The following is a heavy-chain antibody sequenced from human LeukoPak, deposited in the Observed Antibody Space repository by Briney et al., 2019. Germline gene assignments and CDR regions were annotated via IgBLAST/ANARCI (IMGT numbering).Heavy chain of an antibody. J-gene: IGHJ3*02. D-gene: IGHD1-26*01. Sequence: PSETLSLTCAVYGGSFGGYYWGWIRHPPGKGLGWIGEINHSGSTNYNPSLKSRVTISVDTSKNQFSLKLSSVTAADTAVYYCARGGELRYAFDIWGQGTMVTVSS. CDR2: INHSGST. V-gene: IGHV4-34*01. CDR3: ARGGELRYAFDI. CDR1: GGSFGGYY.